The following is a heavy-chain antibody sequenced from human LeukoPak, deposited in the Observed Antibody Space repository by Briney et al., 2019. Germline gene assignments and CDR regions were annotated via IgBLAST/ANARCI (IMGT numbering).Heavy chain of an antibody. CDR3: ARGGERYCSSTSCSLDY. Sequence: SETLSLTCTVSGGSISSGSYYWSWIQQPPGKGLEWIGRIYTSGSTNYNPSLKSRVTISVDTSKIQFSLKLSSVTAADTAVYYCARGGERYCSSTSCSLDYWGQGTLVTVSS. J-gene: IGHJ4*02. CDR2: IYTSGST. V-gene: IGHV4-61*02. CDR1: GGSISSGSYY. D-gene: IGHD2-2*01.